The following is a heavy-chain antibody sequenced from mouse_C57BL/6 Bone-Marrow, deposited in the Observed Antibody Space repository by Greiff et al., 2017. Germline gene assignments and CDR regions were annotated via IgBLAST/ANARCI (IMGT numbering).Heavy chain of an antibody. Sequence: QVQLQQPGAELVKPGASVKVSCKASGYTFTSYWMHWVKQRPGQGLEWIGRIHPSDSYTNYNQKFKGKSTLTVDKSSSTAYMQLSSLTSEDSAVYYCAVYYGNPWFAYWGQGTLVTVSA. CDR1: GYTFTSYW. CDR3: AVYYGNPWFAY. J-gene: IGHJ3*01. V-gene: IGHV1-74*01. D-gene: IGHD2-1*01. CDR2: IHPSDSYT.